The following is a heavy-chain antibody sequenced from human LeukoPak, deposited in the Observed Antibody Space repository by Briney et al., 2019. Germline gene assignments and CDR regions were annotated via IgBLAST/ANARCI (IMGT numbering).Heavy chain of an antibody. Sequence: PSETLSLTCTVSGGSISSGGYYWSWIRQHPGKGLEWIGYIYYSGSTYYNPSLKSRVTISVDTSKNQFSLKLSSVTAADTAVYYCASTSSYDFWSGYYPRYYYYGMDVWGQGTTVTVSS. D-gene: IGHD3-3*01. V-gene: IGHV4-31*03. J-gene: IGHJ6*02. CDR3: ASTSSYDFWSGYYPRYYYYGMDV. CDR2: IYYSGST. CDR1: GGSISSGGYY.